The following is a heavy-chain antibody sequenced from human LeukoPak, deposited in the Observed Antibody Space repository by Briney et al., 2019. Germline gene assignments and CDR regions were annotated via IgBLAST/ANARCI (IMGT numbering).Heavy chain of an antibody. CDR3: ARECDGDCYFIAFDD. J-gene: IGHJ4*02. Sequence: ASVKVSCKASGYTFTSYDINWVRQATGQGLEWMGWISPHNGNTKYTEKFQGRINMTTDTSTSTAYIELRSLRSDDTAVYLCARECDGDCYFIAFDDWGQGSLVTVSS. V-gene: IGHV1-18*01. D-gene: IGHD2-21*02. CDR1: GYTFTSYD. CDR2: ISPHNGNT.